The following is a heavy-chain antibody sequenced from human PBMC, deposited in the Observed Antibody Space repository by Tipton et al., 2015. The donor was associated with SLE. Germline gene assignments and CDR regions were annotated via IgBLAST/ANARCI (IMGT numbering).Heavy chain of an antibody. D-gene: IGHD6-13*01. V-gene: IGHV4-39*07. J-gene: IGHJ4*02. CDR2: IYYSGST. Sequence: TLSLTCTVSGGSISSSSYYWGWIRQPPGKGLEWIGSIYYSGSTNYNPSLKSRVTISVDTSKNQFSLKLSSVTAADTAVYYCARDIWCSSSWYCLDYWGQGTLVTVSS. CDR1: GGSISSSSYY. CDR3: ARDIWCSSSWYCLDY.